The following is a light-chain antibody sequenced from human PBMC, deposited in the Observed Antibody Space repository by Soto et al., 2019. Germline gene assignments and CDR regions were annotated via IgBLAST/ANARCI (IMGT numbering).Light chain of an antibody. J-gene: IGKJ3*01. Sequence: DIQMTQSPSSLSASVGDRVTITCRASQGIGDFLAWFQQKSGKAPKSLIYAASNLQSGVPSRFSGSGSATYFTRTIRGLQPEDFATYYCQQYNTYPFTFGPGTKVDIK. CDR2: AAS. CDR1: QGIGDF. CDR3: QQYNTYPFT. V-gene: IGKV1-16*01.